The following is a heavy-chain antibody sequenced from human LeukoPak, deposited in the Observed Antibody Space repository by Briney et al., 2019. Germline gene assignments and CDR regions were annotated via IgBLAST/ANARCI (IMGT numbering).Heavy chain of an antibody. Sequence: ASVKVSCKASGYTFTGYYMHWVRQAPGQGLEWMGRINPNSGGTNYAQKFQGRVTMTRDTSISTAYMELSRLRSDDTAVYYCARSDYDSSGYYFYHWFDPWGQGTLVTVSS. D-gene: IGHD3-22*01. J-gene: IGHJ5*02. V-gene: IGHV1-2*06. CDR2: INPNSGGT. CDR3: ARSDYDSSGYYFYHWFDP. CDR1: GYTFTGYY.